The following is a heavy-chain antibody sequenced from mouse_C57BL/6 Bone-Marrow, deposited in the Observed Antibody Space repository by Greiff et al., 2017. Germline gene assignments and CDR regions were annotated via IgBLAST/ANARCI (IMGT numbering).Heavy chain of an antibody. CDR1: GFNIKDDY. CDR3: TTYYYDVDY. J-gene: IGHJ2*01. V-gene: IGHV14-4*01. D-gene: IGHD1-1*01. CDR2: IDPENGDT. Sequence: DVKLVESGAELVRPGASVKLSCTASGFNIKDDYMHWVKQRPEQGLEWIGWIDPENGDTEYASKFQGKATITADTSSNTAYLQLSSLTSEDTAVYYCTTYYYDVDYWGQGTTLTVSS.